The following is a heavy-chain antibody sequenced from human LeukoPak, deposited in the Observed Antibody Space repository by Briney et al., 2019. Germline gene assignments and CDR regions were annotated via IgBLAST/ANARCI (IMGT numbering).Heavy chain of an antibody. D-gene: IGHD6-13*01. V-gene: IGHV4-30-4*01. CDR1: GGSISSGDYY. CDR2: IYYSGST. CDR3: ARDRYSSSWYGSFDY. J-gene: IGHJ4*02. Sequence: TLSLTCTVSGGSISSGDYYWSWIRQPPGKGLEWIGYIYYSGSTYYNPSLKSRVTISVDTSKNQFSLKLSSVTAADTAVYYCARDRYSSSWYGSFDYWGQGTLATVSS.